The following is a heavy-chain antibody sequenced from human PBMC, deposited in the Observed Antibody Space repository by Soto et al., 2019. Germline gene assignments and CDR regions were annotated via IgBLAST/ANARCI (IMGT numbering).Heavy chain of an antibody. D-gene: IGHD6-19*01. V-gene: IGHV3-48*01. CDR2: ISYGGTTI. J-gene: IGHJ4*02. CDR1: EFTFSGYT. Sequence: GGSLRLSCVASEFTFSGYTMNWVRQAPGKGLEWISYISYGGTTIYYADSVKGRFTISRDNSKNTLYLQMNSLRAEDTAVYYCAKEKGSGWVFDYWGQGTLVTVSS. CDR3: AKEKGSGWVFDY.